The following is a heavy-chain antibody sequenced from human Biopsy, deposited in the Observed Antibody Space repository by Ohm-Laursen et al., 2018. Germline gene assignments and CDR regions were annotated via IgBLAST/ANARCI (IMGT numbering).Heavy chain of an antibody. CDR1: GGSISSYY. J-gene: IGHJ5*02. CDR3: AGGGQWPRSHLNWFNP. CDR2: IHHAHSA. D-gene: IGHD6-19*01. V-gene: IGHV4-59*03. Sequence: SDTLSLTCTVSGGSISSYYWMRIRQPPGKGLEWNGYIHHAHSATYSPSLKSRVTISVDTSKNQFSLKMTSVTAADTAVYYCAGGGQWPRSHLNWFNPLGQGTLVTVSS.